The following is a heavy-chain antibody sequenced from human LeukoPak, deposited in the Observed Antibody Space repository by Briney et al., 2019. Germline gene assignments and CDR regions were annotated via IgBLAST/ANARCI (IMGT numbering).Heavy chain of an antibody. D-gene: IGHD3-10*01. V-gene: IGHV3-30*14. Sequence: PGGSLRLSCAASGFTFSSYAMHWVRQAPGKGLEWVAVISYDGSNKYYADSVKGRFTISRDNSKNTLYLQMNSLRAEDTAVYYCAREGPTMVRGVIRKRNYYFDYWGQGTLVTVSS. CDR3: AREGPTMVRGVIRKRNYYFDY. J-gene: IGHJ4*02. CDR1: GFTFSSYA. CDR2: ISYDGSNK.